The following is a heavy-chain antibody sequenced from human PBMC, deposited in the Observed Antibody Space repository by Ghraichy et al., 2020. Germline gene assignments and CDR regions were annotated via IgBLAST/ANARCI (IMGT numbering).Heavy chain of an antibody. V-gene: IGHV3-48*03. CDR2: ISSSGSTI. J-gene: IGHJ4*02. CDR3: ARVNRDLYSYGPYYFDY. D-gene: IGHD5-18*01. CDR1: GFTFSSYE. Sequence: GGSLRLSCAASGFTFSSYEMNWVRQAPGKGLEWVSYISSSGSTIYYADSVKGRFTISRDNAKNSLYLQMNSLRAEDTAVYYCARVNRDLYSYGPYYFDYWGQGTLVTVSS.